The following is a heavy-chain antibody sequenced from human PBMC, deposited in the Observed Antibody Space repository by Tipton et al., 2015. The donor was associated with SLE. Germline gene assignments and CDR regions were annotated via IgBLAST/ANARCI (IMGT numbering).Heavy chain of an antibody. V-gene: IGHV4-39*01. J-gene: IGHJ2*01. CDR3: ARRVAVAFDL. CDR1: GDSISSSSYY. CDR2: INYSGST. Sequence: TLSLTCSVSGDSISSSSYYWGWIRQPPEKGLEWIGSINYSGSTYYNPSLKSRVTMSIDTSKNQFFLKLTSVTAADTAVYYCARRVAVAFDLWGRGTLVTVSS. D-gene: IGHD6-19*01.